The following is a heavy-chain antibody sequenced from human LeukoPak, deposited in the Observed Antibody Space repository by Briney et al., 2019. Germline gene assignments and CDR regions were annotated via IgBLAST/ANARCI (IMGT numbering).Heavy chain of an antibody. J-gene: IGHJ4*02. CDR3: ARGPYKYVISANPDY. V-gene: IGHV3-53*01. CDR1: GFTVSSNS. Sequence: GGSLRLSCTVSGFTVSSNSMSWVRQAPGKGLEWVSFIYSDNTHYSDSVKGRFTISRDNSKNTLYLQMNSLRAEDTAVYYCARGPYKYVISANPDYWGQGTLVTVSS. D-gene: IGHD1-1*01. CDR2: IYSDNT.